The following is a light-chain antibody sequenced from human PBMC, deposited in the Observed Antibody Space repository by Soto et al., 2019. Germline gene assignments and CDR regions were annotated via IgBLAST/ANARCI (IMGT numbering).Light chain of an antibody. CDR3: EAWDDSLNAVL. J-gene: IGLJ2*01. CDR1: SSNIGTNV. Sequence: QSVLTQPPSASGTPGQRVSISCSGSSSNIGTNVVNWYQQLPGTAPKVLISSNNQRPSGVPDRFSGSKSGTSASLAISGLQSEDEADYYCEAWDDSLNAVLFGGGTKLTVL. CDR2: SNN. V-gene: IGLV1-44*01.